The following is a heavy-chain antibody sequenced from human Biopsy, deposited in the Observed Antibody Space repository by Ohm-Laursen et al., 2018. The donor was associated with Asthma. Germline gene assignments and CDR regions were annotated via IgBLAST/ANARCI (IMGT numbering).Heavy chain of an antibody. CDR3: ARTYYDFLTGQVKDVFGV. CDR1: GYNFISFA. D-gene: IGHD3-9*01. CDR2: VNTGNGDT. V-gene: IGHV1-3*04. J-gene: IGHJ3*01. Sequence: VSSVKASCKASGYNFISFAIHWMRQAPGQRLEWMGWVNTGNGDTKYSQKFQGRVTITRDTSASTAYIELRSLRSEDTATYYSARTYYDFLTGQVKDVFGVWGQGTMVTVSS.